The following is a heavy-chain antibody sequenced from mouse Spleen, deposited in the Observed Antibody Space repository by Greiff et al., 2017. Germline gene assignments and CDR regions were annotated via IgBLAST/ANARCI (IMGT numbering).Heavy chain of an antibody. V-gene: IGHV5-9-3*01. J-gene: IGHJ1*01. Sequence: EVHLVESGGGLVKRGGSLKLSCAASGFTFSSYAMSWVRQTPEKRLEWVATISSGGGNTYYPDSVKGRFTISRDNAKNTLYLQMSSLKSEDTAMYYCARQTSYDYRYPYWYFDVWGAGTTVTVSS. CDR1: GFTFSSYA. D-gene: IGHD2-14*01. CDR3: ARQTSYDYRYPYWYFDV. CDR2: ISSGGGNT.